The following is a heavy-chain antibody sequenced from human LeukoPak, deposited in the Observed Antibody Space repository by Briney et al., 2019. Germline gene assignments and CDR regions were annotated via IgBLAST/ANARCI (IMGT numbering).Heavy chain of an antibody. CDR1: GYTFTGYY. Sequence: GASVKVSCKASGYTFTGYYMHWVRQAPGQGLEWMGWINPNSGGTNYAQKFQGRVTMTRDTSISTAYMELSRLRSDDTAVYYCATYKNTHGVYFDYWGQGTLVTVSS. D-gene: IGHD5-24*01. CDR2: INPNSGGT. J-gene: IGHJ4*02. CDR3: ATYKNTHGVYFDY. V-gene: IGHV1-2*02.